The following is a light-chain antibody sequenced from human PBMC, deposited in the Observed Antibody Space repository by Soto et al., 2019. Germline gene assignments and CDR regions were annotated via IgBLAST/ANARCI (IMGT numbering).Light chain of an antibody. J-gene: IGKJ4*01. Sequence: PGERATLVCRASQSVGKSLAWYQQKPGQAPRLLIYGASTRATGIPGRFSGSGSGTDFTLTISRLEPEDFAVYYCQQYGVSPTFGGGTKVDIK. CDR2: GAS. CDR1: QSVGKS. CDR3: QQYGVSPT. V-gene: IGKV3-20*01.